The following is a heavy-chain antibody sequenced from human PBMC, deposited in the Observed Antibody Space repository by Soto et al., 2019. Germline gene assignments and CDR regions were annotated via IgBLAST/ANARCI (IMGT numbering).Heavy chain of an antibody. D-gene: IGHD6-6*01. Sequence: QVQLVESGGGLVKPGGSLRLSCAASGFTFGDYYMSWIRQAPGKGLEWVSYISSSGSSTYYVDSVRGRFTISRDNAKNSLYLQMDSLGAEDTAVYYCARAAAARPAAGYWGQGTRVTFSS. CDR3: ARAAAARPAAGY. CDR2: ISSSGSST. CDR1: GFTFGDYY. V-gene: IGHV3-11*01. J-gene: IGHJ4*02.